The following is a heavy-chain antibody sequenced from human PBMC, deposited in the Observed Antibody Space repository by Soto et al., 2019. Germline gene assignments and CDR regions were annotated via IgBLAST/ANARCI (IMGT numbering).Heavy chain of an antibody. CDR3: AKAIERIVVVAATAFDY. V-gene: IGHV3-30*18. CDR1: GFTFTSYG. Sequence: PGGLQRLPCAASGFTFTSYGMHWVRQAPGKGLEWVAVISYDGSNKYYADSVKGRFTISRDNSKNTLYLQMNSLRAEDTAVYYCAKAIERIVVVAATAFDYWGQGTLVTVSS. J-gene: IGHJ4*02. D-gene: IGHD2-15*01. CDR2: ISYDGSNK.